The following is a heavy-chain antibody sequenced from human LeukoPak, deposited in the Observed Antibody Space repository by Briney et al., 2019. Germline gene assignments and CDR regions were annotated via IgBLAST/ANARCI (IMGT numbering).Heavy chain of an antibody. D-gene: IGHD6-13*01. CDR2: ISGSGGRT. CDR1: GYTFSSYA. CDR3: AKGSSSWYIGYLDL. J-gene: IGHJ2*01. V-gene: IGHV3-23*01. Sequence: GGSLRLSCAASGYTFSSYAMSWVRQAPGKGLEWVSVISGSGGRTFYADSVKGRFTISRDNFKNTLYLQMNSLRAEDTAAYYCAKGSSSWYIGYLDLWGRGTLVTVPS.